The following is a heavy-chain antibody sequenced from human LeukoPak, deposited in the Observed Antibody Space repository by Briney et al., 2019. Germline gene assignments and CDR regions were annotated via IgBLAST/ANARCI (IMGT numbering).Heavy chain of an antibody. D-gene: IGHD3-10*01. CDR3: ARTRYYYNSRSYGAPHYFDY. V-gene: IGHV4-59*01. J-gene: IGHJ4*02. Sequence: SETLSLTCTVSGGSISSYYWNWIRQPPGKGLEWIGNIYYSGSTNYNPSLKSRVTISLDTSKYQFSLKLTYVTAADAAVYYCARTRYYYNSRSYGAPHYFDYWGQGTLVTVSS. CDR2: IYYSGST. CDR1: GGSISSYY.